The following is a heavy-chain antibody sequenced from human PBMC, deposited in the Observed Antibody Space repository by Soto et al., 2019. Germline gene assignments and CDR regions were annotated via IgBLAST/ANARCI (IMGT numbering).Heavy chain of an antibody. V-gene: IGHV4-39*01. J-gene: IGHJ4*02. CDR3: ARHYYYDSSGYRNLYYFDY. Sequence: PSETLSLTCTVSGGSISSSSYYWGWIRQPPGKGLEWIGSIYYSGSTYYNPSLKSRVTISVDTSKNQFSLKLSSVTAADTAVYYCARHYYYDSSGYRNLYYFDYWGQGTLVTVSS. CDR1: GGSISSSSYY. D-gene: IGHD3-22*01. CDR2: IYYSGST.